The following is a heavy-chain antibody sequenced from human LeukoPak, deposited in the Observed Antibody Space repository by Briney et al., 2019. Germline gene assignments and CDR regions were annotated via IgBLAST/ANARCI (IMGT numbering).Heavy chain of an antibody. CDR1: GYTFTGYY. CDR3: ARDRNYYDSSGYYSLDY. Sequence: GASVKVSCKASGYTFTGYYMHWVRQAPGQGLEGMGWLNPNSGGTNYAQKFQGGVTMTRDKAISTAYMELSRLRSDDTAVYYCARDRNYYDSSGYYSLDYWGQGTLVTVSS. J-gene: IGHJ4*02. CDR2: LNPNSGGT. D-gene: IGHD3-22*01. V-gene: IGHV1-2*02.